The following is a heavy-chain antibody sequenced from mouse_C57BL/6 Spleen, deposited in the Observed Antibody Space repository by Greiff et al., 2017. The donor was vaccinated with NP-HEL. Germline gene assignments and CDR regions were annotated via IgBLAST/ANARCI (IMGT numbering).Heavy chain of an antibody. CDR1: GYSITSGYY. D-gene: IGHD2-5*01. CDR2: ISYDGSN. CDR3: ANSNYMAY. J-gene: IGHJ3*01. V-gene: IGHV3-6*01. Sequence: EVHLVESGPGLVKPSQSLSLTCSVTGYSITSGYYWNWIRQFPGNKLEWMGYISYDGSNNYNPSLKNRISITRDTSKNQFFLKLNSVTTEDTATYYCANSNYMAYWGQGTLVTVSA.